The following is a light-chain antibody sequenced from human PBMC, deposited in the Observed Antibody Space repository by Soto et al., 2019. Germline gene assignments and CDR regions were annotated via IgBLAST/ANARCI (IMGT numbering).Light chain of an antibody. Sequence: EIVLTQSPGTLSLSPGERATVSCRASQSVFNNHIGWYQQKPGQAPRRLIFGASFRATGIPDRFSGSGSGTDFTLTISRLEPEDFAVYYCQQYGSSLTWTFGQGTKVDIK. CDR3: QQYGSSLTWT. CDR1: QSVFNNH. V-gene: IGKV3-20*01. J-gene: IGKJ1*01. CDR2: GAS.